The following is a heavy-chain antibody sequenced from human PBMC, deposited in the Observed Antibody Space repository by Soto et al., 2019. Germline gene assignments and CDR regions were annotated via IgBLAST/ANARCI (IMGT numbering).Heavy chain of an antibody. CDR1: GFIFSDYY. CDR3: ARDLAWKRGKVGRYYYGMDV. Sequence: QVLLVESGGGLVKAGGSLRLFCAASGFIFSDYYMSWVRQTPGKGLEWVSYISTRSTYTNYADSVKGRFTISRDNTKNSLYPQMDSLRVEDTAVYYCARDLAWKRGKVGRYYYGMDVWGQGTTVTVSS. D-gene: IGHD1-1*01. J-gene: IGHJ6*02. V-gene: IGHV3-11*06. CDR2: ISTRSTYT.